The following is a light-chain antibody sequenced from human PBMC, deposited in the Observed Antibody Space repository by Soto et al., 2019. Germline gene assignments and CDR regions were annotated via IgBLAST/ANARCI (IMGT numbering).Light chain of an antibody. V-gene: IGLV4-69*01. J-gene: IGLJ3*02. CDR3: QTWGTGIQV. CDR1: SGHSNYA. CDR2: INSDGSH. Sequence: QLVPTQSPSASASLGASVRLTCTLSSGHSNYAIAWHRQQPEKGPQYLMRINSDGSHSKGDGIPDRFSGSRSGAERYLTISSLQSEDEADYYCQTWGTGIQVFGGGTKLTVL.